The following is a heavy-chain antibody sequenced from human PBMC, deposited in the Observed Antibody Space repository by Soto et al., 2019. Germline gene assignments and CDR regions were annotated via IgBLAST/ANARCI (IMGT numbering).Heavy chain of an antibody. D-gene: IGHD6-13*01. J-gene: IGHJ4*02. Sequence: SETLSLTCAVSGGSISSSNWWSWVRQPPGKGLEWIGEIYHSGSTNYNPSLKSRVTISVDKSKNQFSLKLSSVTAADTAVYYCGRDGEAAALGNFDSWGKETLVPVSS. CDR1: GGSISSSNW. CDR2: IYHSGST. V-gene: IGHV4-4*02. CDR3: GRDGEAAALGNFDS.